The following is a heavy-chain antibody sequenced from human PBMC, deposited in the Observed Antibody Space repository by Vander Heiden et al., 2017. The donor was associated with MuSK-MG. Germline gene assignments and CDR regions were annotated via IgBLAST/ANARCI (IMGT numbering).Heavy chain of an antibody. Sequence: QVQLQQWGAGLLKPSETLSLTCAVYGGSFSGYYWSWIRQPPGKKLEWIGEINHSGSTNYNPSLKSRVTISVDTSKNQCSLKLSSVTAADTAVYYCARGRANDYGGNRYFDYWCQGTLVTVSS. CDR3: ARGRANDYGGNRYFDY. J-gene: IGHJ4*02. D-gene: IGHD4-17*01. CDR2: INHSGST. V-gene: IGHV4-34*01. CDR1: GGSFSGYY.